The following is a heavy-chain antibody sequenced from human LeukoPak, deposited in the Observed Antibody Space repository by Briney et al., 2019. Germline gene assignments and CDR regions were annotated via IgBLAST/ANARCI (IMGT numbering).Heavy chain of an antibody. D-gene: IGHD5-18*01. CDR1: GFIFSSYS. J-gene: IGHJ4*02. CDR2: ISTSSSYI. V-gene: IGHV3-21*01. Sequence: GGSLRLSCAASGFIFSSYSMHWVRQAPGKGLEWVSSISTSSSYIYYADSVKGRFTISRDNAKKSLYLQMNSLRAEDTAVYYCARADWDTAMIDYWGQGTLVTVSS. CDR3: ARADWDTAMIDY.